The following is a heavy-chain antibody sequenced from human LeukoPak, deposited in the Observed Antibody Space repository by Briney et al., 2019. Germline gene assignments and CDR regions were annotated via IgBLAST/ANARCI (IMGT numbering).Heavy chain of an antibody. Sequence: GESLQISCEGSGSIFTSYWIGGVRQLPGKGLEWMGIIYPGDSDTRYSPSFQGQVTISADKSISTAYLQWSSLKASDTAMYYCARRRSSSYYYMDVWGKGTTVTVSS. J-gene: IGHJ6*03. CDR2: IYPGDSDT. CDR3: ARRRSSSYYYMDV. CDR1: GSIFTSYW. D-gene: IGHD6-13*01. V-gene: IGHV5-51*01.